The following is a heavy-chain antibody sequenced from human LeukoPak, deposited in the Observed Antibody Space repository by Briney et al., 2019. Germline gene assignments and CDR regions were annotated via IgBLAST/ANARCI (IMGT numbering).Heavy chain of an antibody. Sequence: SVKVSCKASGGTFSSYAISWVRQAPGQGLEWMGRIIPILGIANYAQKFQGRVTITADKSTSTAYMELSSLRSEDTAVYYCARPPLDGYNPRAFDYWGQGTLVTVSS. V-gene: IGHV1-69*04. D-gene: IGHD5-24*01. CDR2: IIPILGIA. CDR1: GGTFSSYA. J-gene: IGHJ4*02. CDR3: ARPPLDGYNPRAFDY.